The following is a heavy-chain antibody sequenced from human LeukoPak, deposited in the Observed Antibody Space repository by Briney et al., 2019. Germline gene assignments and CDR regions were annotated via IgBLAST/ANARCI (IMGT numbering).Heavy chain of an antibody. CDR2: LSTTGST. Sequence: SETLSLTCTVSGGFISSHYWSWIRQPAGEGLQWIGRLSTTGSTNNNPSLSGRVTMSIDTSKNQFSLKLRSVTAADTAVYYCAREVQTATQFDYWGRGTLVTVSS. D-gene: IGHD1-1*01. CDR3: AREVQTATQFDY. J-gene: IGHJ4*02. V-gene: IGHV4-4*07. CDR1: GGFISSHY.